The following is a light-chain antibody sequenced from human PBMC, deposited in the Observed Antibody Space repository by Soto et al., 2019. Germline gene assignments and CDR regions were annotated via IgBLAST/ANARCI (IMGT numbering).Light chain of an antibody. CDR2: GSS. J-gene: IGKJ1*01. CDR1: QRVTSNY. CDR3: QHYVTSLTT. V-gene: IGKV3-20*01. Sequence: EIVLTQSPGTLSLSPGERATLSCGASQRVTSNYLAWYQQKPGQAPRLLIYGSSTRATGIPDRFTGSGSGTDFTLTISRLEPEDFAIYYCQHYVTSLTTFGQGPRVEIK.